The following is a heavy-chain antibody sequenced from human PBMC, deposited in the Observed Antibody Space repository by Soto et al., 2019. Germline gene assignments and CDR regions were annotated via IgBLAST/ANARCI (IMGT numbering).Heavy chain of an antibody. Sequence: QVQLQQWGAGLLKPSETLSLTCAVYDESLSGYYYTWTRQPPGKGLEWIGEIHPSGSTHYNPSLNTRVTLSQDASKKQLSLNWISVNAADTAVYYCSRGIDAYKGGRTWGQGTLVTVSS. CDR3: SRGIDAYKGGRT. J-gene: IGHJ5*02. CDR1: DESLSGYY. V-gene: IGHV4-34*02. D-gene: IGHD1-1*01. CDR2: IHPSGST.